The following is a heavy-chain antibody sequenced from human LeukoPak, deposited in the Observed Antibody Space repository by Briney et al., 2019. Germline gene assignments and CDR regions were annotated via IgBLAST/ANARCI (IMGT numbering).Heavy chain of an antibody. Sequence: GSSVKVSCKASGGTFSSYAISWVRQAPGQGLEWMGGIIPIFGTANYAQKFQGRVTITTDESTSAAYMELSSLRSEDTAVYYCARHSEMRYSRHFDYWGQGTLVTVSS. V-gene: IGHV1-69*05. J-gene: IGHJ4*02. CDR2: IIPIFGTA. D-gene: IGHD5-18*01. CDR1: GGTFSSYA. CDR3: ARHSEMRYSRHFDY.